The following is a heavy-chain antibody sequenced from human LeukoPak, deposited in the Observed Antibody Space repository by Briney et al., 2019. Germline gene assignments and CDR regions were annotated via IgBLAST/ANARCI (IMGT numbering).Heavy chain of an antibody. J-gene: IGHJ4*02. V-gene: IGHV3-66*01. CDR2: IHSGGST. CDR3: ASERWLQSGGY. Sequence: GGSLRLSCAASGFTFSSYAMSWVRQAPGKGLDWVSLIHSGGSTSYADSVKGRFTISRDNSKNTLYLQMNSLRAEDTAVYYCASERWLQSGGYWGQGTLVTVSA. CDR1: GFTFSSYA. D-gene: IGHD5-24*01.